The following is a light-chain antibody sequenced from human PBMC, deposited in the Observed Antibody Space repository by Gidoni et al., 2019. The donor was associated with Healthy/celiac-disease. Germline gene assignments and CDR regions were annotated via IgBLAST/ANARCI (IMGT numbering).Light chain of an antibody. CDR2: AAS. J-gene: IGKJ1*01. CDR3: QQSYSTPHSGT. Sequence: DIQMTQSPSSLSASVGDRVTITCRASQSTSSYLNWYQQKPGKAPKLLIYAASSLQSGVPSRFSGSGSGTDFTLTISSLQPEDFATYYCQQSYSTPHSGTFGQGTKVEIK. CDR1: QSTSSY. V-gene: IGKV1-39*01.